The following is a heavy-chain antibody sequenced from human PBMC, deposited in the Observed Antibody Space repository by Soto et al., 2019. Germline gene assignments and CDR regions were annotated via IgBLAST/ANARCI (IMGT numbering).Heavy chain of an antibody. V-gene: IGHV6-1*01. CDR1: GDSVSSNSAA. J-gene: IGHJ4*02. CDR2: TYYRSKWYN. CDR3: ARSGYCSGGSCYRARYYFDY. Sequence: SQTLSLTCAISGDSVSSNSAAWNWIRQSPSRGLEWLGRTYYRSKWYNDYAVSVKSRITINPDTSKNQFSLQLNSVTPEDTAVYYCARSGYCSGGSCYRARYYFDYWGQGTLVTVSS. D-gene: IGHD2-15*01.